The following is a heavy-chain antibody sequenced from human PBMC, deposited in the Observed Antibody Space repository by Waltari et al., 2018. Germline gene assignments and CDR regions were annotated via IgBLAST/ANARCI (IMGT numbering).Heavy chain of an antibody. CDR2: INHSGST. CDR3: ARAMAYSSGWYERYWFDP. J-gene: IGHJ5*02. V-gene: IGHV4-34*01. CDR1: GGSFSGYY. Sequence: QVQLQQWGAGLLKPSETLSLTCAVYGGSFSGYYWSWISQPPGKGLEWIGEINHSGSTNYNPSLKSRVTISVDTSKNQFSLKLSSVTAADTAVYYCARAMAYSSGWYERYWFDPWGQGTLVTVSS. D-gene: IGHD6-19*01.